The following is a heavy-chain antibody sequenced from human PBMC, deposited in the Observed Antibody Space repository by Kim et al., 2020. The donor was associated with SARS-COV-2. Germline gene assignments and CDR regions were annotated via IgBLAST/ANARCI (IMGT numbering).Heavy chain of an antibody. J-gene: IGHJ6*02. CDR3: ARGNYHGMDV. Sequence: RTIYADSVMGRFAISRDNAKNTLYLQMNSLGAEDTAVYSCARGNYHGMDVWGQGTTVTVSS. V-gene: IGHV3-74*01. CDR2: RT.